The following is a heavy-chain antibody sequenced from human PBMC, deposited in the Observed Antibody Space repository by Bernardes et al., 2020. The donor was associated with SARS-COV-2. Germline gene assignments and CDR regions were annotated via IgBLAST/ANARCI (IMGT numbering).Heavy chain of an antibody. D-gene: IGHD3-22*01. J-gene: IGHJ3*02. CDR1: GGSISSDY. Sequence: SETLSLTCTVSGGSISSDYWSWIRQRPGKGLEWIGYISYSGITNYNPSLKSRVTISSDTSKNQFSLKLSSVTAADTAVYYCARLAFYDSSGYFVGAFDIWGQGTMVTVSS. CDR2: ISYSGIT. V-gene: IGHV4-59*01. CDR3: ARLAFYDSSGYFVGAFDI.